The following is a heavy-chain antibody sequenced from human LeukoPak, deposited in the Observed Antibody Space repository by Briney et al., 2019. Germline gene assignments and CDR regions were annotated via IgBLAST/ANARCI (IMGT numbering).Heavy chain of an antibody. CDR1: GFTFSFYA. CDR3: ARVLDYYYGMDV. V-gene: IGHV3-48*04. CDR2: ISRSSSSI. J-gene: IGHJ6*02. Sequence: GGSLRLSCAASGFTFSFYAMNWVRQAPGKGLEWVSHISRSSSSIYYADSVKGRFSISRDNAKNSLYLQMNSLRAEDTAVYYCARVLDYYYGMDVWGQGTTVTVSS.